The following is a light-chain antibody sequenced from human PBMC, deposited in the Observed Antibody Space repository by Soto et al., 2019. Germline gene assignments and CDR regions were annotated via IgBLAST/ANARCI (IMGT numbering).Light chain of an antibody. CDR3: QQYDNSPPSRT. V-gene: IGKV3-20*01. J-gene: IGKJ1*01. Sequence: ETVLTQSPGTLSLSPGERATLFCRASRSVSSSYLAWYQQKPGQAPRLLIYGASSRATGIPDRFSGGGSGTDFTLTISRLEPEDFALYYCQQYDNSPPSRTFGQGTRVEIK. CDR1: RSVSSSY. CDR2: GAS.